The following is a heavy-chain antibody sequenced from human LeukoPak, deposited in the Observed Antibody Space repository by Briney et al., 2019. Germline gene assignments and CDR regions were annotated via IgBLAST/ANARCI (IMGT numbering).Heavy chain of an antibody. J-gene: IGHJ4*02. Sequence: AGGSLRLSCAASGFTFSNFWMSWVRQAPGKGLEWVANIKGDGSEKYHVDSVKGRFTISRDNAKNLLYLQMNSLRAEDTAVYYCAKFPYGDYVHYWGQGTLVTVSS. D-gene: IGHD4-17*01. CDR3: AKFPYGDYVHY. CDR1: GFTFSNFW. V-gene: IGHV3-7*05. CDR2: IKGDGSEK.